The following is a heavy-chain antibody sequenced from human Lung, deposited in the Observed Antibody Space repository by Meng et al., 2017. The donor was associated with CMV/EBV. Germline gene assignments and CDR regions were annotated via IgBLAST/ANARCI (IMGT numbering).Heavy chain of an antibody. CDR2: MYYSGST. CDR3: ARGGRGAAAGQDY. D-gene: IGHD6-13*01. CDR1: GDSMNNYY. Sequence: SETXSLXXTVSGDSMNNYYWNWIRQPPGKGLEWIGYMYYSGSTNYNPSLKSRVTISVDTSKNQFSLILSSVTAADTAVYYCARGGRGAAAGQDYWGQGTLVXVSS. J-gene: IGHJ4*02. V-gene: IGHV4-59*01.